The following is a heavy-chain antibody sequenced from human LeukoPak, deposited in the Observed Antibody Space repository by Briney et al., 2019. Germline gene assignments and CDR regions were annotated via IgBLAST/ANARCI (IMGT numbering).Heavy chain of an antibody. CDR2: IYVSGST. V-gene: IGHV4-4*07. D-gene: IGHD1-7*01. CDR1: GASISSYY. J-gene: IGHJ5*02. Sequence: ASETLSLTCTVSGASISSYYWSWIRQPAGKGLEWIGRIYVSGSTTYNPSLESRVTMSLDTSKNQISLKVSSVTAADTAVYYCARDSGTTGEVKFDPWGQGTLVTVSS. CDR3: ARDSGTTGEVKFDP.